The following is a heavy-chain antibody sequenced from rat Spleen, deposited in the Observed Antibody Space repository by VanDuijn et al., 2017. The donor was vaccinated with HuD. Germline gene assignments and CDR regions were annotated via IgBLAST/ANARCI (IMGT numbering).Heavy chain of an antibody. J-gene: IGHJ2*01. Sequence: EVQLQESGPGLVKPSQSLSLTCSVTGYSITSGYGWNWIRKFPGNKLEWMGYINSAGSTNYNPPLKSQISITRHTSKNQFFLQLTSVTTEDTATYYCARRYDFDYWGQGVMVTVSS. D-gene: IGHD2-1*01. CDR3: ARRYDFDY. V-gene: IGHV3-3*01. CDR2: INSAGST. CDR1: GYSITSGYG.